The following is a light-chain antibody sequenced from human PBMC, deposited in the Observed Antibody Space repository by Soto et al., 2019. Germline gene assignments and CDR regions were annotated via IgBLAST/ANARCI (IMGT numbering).Light chain of an antibody. J-gene: IGLJ2*01. CDR3: QSYDRSLSGVV. CDR2: NNN. Sequence: QSALTQPPSVSGAPGQRVTISCTGIGAGYDVHWYQHLPGTAPKLLIYNNNYRPSGVPDRFSGSKSGTSASLAITGLQADDEADYYCQSYDRSLSGVVFGGGTKLTVL. CDR1: GAGYD. V-gene: IGLV1-40*01.